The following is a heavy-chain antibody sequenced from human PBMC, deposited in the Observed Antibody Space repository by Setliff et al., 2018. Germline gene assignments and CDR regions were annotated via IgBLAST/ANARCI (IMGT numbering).Heavy chain of an antibody. Sequence: GGSLRLSCAASGFTFDDYAMHWVRQAPGKGLEWVSLISWGGTRTNYVDSLKGRVTISRDNSKNSLFLQMNSLRVEDTALYYCVKDTGNGGNTGLDYWGQGTLVTVSS. CDR1: GFTFDDYA. CDR3: VKDTGNGGNTGLDY. J-gene: IGHJ4*02. V-gene: IGHV3-43D*04. CDR2: ISWGGTRT. D-gene: IGHD2-15*01.